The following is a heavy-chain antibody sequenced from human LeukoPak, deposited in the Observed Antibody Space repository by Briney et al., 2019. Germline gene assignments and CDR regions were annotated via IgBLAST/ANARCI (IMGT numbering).Heavy chain of an antibody. J-gene: IGHJ5*02. D-gene: IGHD2-15*01. CDR3: ARGVGGYCSGSSCPT. CDR2: IYSGGAT. CDR1: GFTVSRNY. Sequence: GGCLRLSCVASGFTVSRNYMSWVRQAPGKGLEWVSVIYSGGATYYADSVKGRFTISRDNSKNTLYLQMNSLRAEDTAVYYCARGVGGYCSGSSCPTWGQGTLVTVSS. V-gene: IGHV3-66*02.